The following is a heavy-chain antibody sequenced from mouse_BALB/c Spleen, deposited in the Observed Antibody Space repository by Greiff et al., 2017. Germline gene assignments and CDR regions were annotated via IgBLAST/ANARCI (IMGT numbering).Heavy chain of an antibody. CDR1: GYTFTSYV. CDR3: ARGGLGLPSWFAY. J-gene: IGHJ3*01. D-gene: IGHD2-4*01. Sequence: EVQLQQSGPELVKPGASVKMSCKASGYTFTSYVMHWVKQKPGQGLEWIGYINPYNDGTKYNEKFKGKATLTSDKSSSTAYMELSSLTSEDSAVYYCARGGLGLPSWFAYWGQGTLVTVSA. V-gene: IGHV1-14*01. CDR2: INPYNDGT.